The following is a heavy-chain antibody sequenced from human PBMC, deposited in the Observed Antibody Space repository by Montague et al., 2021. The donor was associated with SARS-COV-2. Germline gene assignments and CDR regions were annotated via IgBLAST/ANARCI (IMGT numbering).Heavy chain of an antibody. J-gene: IGHJ5*01. CDR2: INADGTTT. V-gene: IGHV3-74*03. CDR3: VRSMVVVTARWFDS. Sequence: SRRFSCDAYEFIFRSYWMHWVRQAPGKGLVWVAGINADGTTTMYPDSVKGRFAISRDNAKNKLYLEMNGLRPEDSAVYYCVRSMVVVTARWFDSWGQGTLVTVSS. D-gene: IGHD2-15*01. CDR1: EFIFRSYW.